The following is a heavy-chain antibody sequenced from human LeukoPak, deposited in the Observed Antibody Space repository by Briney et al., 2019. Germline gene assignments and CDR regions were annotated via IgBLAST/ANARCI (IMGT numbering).Heavy chain of an antibody. J-gene: IGHJ5*02. CDR1: GGSISSYY. Sequence: SETLSLTCTVSGGSISSYYWSWIRQPPGKGLEWIGYIYYSGSTNYNPSLKSRVTISVDTSKNQFSLKLSSVTAADTAVYYCARVGRLRVTRTENWFDPWGQGNLVTVSS. CDR3: ARVGRLRVTRTENWFDP. CDR2: IYYSGST. D-gene: IGHD1-20*01. V-gene: IGHV4-59*01.